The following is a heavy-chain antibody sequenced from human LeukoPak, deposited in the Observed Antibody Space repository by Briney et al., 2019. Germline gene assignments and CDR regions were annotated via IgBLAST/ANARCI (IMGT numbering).Heavy chain of an antibody. V-gene: IGHV3-48*03. J-gene: IGHJ5*02. CDR2: ISSSGSTI. CDR1: GFTFSSYE. D-gene: IGHD2-2*01. CDR3: ARDPGSGYCSSTSCS. Sequence: PGGSLRLSCAASGFTFSSYEMNWVRQAPGKGLEWVSYISSSGSTIYYADSVKGRFTISRDNAKNSLYLQMNSLRAEDTAVYYCARDPGSGYCSSTSCSWGQGTLVTVPS.